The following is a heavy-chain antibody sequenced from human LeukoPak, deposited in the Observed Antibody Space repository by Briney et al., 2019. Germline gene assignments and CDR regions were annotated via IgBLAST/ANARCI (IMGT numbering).Heavy chain of an antibody. CDR3: ARGEVLVGATGRYNWFDP. CDR1: GGTFISYA. CDR2: IIPIFGTA. D-gene: IGHD1-26*01. V-gene: IGHV1-69*13. J-gene: IGHJ5*02. Sequence: GASVTVSCTASGGTFISYAISWVRQAPGQGLEWMGGIIPIFGTANYAQKFQGRVTITADESTSTAYMELSSLRSEDTAVYYCARGEVLVGATGRYNWFDPWGQGTLVTVSS.